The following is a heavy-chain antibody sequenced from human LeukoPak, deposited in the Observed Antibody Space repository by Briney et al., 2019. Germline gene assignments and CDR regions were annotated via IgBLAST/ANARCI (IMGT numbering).Heavy chain of an antibody. J-gene: IGHJ4*02. CDR3: ARGDCSRGSCYLLDH. CDR2: INPSGGST. D-gene: IGHD2-15*01. Sequence: GASVKVSCKASGYTFTGYYMHWVRQAPGQGLEWMGIINPSGGSTSYAQKFQGRVTVTRDTSTSTVYMELSSLRSEDTAVYYCARGDCSRGSCYLLDHWGQGTLVTVSS. CDR1: GYTFTGYY. V-gene: IGHV1-46*01.